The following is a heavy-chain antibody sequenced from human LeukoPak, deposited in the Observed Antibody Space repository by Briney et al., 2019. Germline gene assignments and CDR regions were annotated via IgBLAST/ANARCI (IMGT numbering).Heavy chain of an antibody. D-gene: IGHD3-16*02. CDR1: GGSISSYY. CDR3: ARGVNHDYVWGSYRSVYFDY. Sequence: KPSETLSLTCTVSGGSISSYYWSWIRQPAGKGLEWIGRIYTSGSTNYNPPLKSRVTMSVDTSKNQFSLKLSSVTAADTAVYYCARGVNHDYVWGSYRSVYFDYWGQGTLVTVSS. V-gene: IGHV4-4*07. J-gene: IGHJ4*02. CDR2: IYTSGST.